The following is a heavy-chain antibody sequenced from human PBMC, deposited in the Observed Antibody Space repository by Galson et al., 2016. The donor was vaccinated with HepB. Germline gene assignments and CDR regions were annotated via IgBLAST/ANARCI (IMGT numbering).Heavy chain of an antibody. Sequence: SLRLSCAASGFAFSTYVMSWARQAPGKGLEWVSAISGSGGSTYYADSVKGRFTISRDNSKNTLYLQMNSLRAEDTAVYYCARPHVAMVTGYYYGMDVWGQGTTVTVSS. CDR1: GFAFSTYV. J-gene: IGHJ6*02. CDR2: ISGSGGST. V-gene: IGHV3-23*01. CDR3: ARPHVAMVTGYYYGMDV. D-gene: IGHD5-18*01.